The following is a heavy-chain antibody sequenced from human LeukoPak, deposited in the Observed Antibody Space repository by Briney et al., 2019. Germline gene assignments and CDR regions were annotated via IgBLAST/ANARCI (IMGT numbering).Heavy chain of an antibody. J-gene: IGHJ3*02. V-gene: IGHV1-2*02. CDR2: INPNSGVT. D-gene: IGHD3-3*01. CDR3: ARFGVVTNDAFDI. CDR1: GYTFNGYY. Sequence: EASVKVSCKASGYTFNGYYLHWVRQAPGQGLEWMGWINPNSGVTKFAQQFQGRVTMTWDTSVSTAYMELSRLTSDDTAMYYCARFGVVTNDAFDIWGQGTMVTISS.